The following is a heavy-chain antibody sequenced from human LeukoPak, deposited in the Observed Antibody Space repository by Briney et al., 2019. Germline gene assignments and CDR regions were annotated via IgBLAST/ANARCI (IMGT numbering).Heavy chain of an antibody. V-gene: IGHV3-11*04. CDR3: TRDGDTVLTRGYYYYMDV. Sequence: PGGSLRLSCAASGFTFSDHYIDWVRQAPGKGLEWVSYISSSGSTIYYADSVKGRFTISRDNAKNSLYLQMNSLRAEDTAVYYCTRDGDTVLTRGYYYYMDVWGKGTTVTVSS. CDR1: GFTFSDHY. CDR2: ISSSGSTI. D-gene: IGHD3-10*01. J-gene: IGHJ6*03.